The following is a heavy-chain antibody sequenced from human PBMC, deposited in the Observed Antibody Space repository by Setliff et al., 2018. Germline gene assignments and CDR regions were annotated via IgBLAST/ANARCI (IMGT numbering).Heavy chain of an antibody. CDR2: IYYSGST. CDR1: GGSISISGYY. V-gene: IGHV4-39*01. D-gene: IGHD1-7*01. CDR3: ARGPHWNYEGSWDY. J-gene: IGHJ4*02. Sequence: PSETLSLTCTVSGGSISISGYYWGWIRQPPGKGLEWIGSIYYSGSTYYNPSLKSRVTISVDTSKNQFSLRLSSVTAADTAVYYCARGPHWNYEGSWDYWGQGTLVTVSS.